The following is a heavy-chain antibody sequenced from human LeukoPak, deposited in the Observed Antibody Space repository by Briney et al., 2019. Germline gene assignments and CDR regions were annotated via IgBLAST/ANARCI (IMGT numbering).Heavy chain of an antibody. J-gene: IGHJ6*02. D-gene: IGHD4-17*01. V-gene: IGHV4-59*01. CDR1: GGSISSYY. CDR3: ARDGGYGDPYYYCGMDV. CDR2: IYYSGST. Sequence: SETLSLTCTVSGGSISSYYWSWIRQPPGKGLEWIGYIYYSGSTNYNPSLKSRVTISVDTSKNQFSLKLSSVTAADTAVYYCARDGGYGDPYYYCGMDVWGQGTTVTVSS.